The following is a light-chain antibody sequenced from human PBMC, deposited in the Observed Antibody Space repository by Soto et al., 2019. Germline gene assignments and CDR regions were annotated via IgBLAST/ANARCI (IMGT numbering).Light chain of an antibody. V-gene: IGKV3D-20*02. Sequence: VLTQSPGTLSLSPGERATLSCRASQTVYSSYLAWYQQKPGQAPSLLIYATSKRATGIPDRFSGSGSGTDFTLSISRLEPEDFAVYYCQHRTNWPPVTFGQGTRLEIK. CDR2: ATS. CDR3: QHRTNWPPVT. J-gene: IGKJ5*01. CDR1: QTVYSSY.